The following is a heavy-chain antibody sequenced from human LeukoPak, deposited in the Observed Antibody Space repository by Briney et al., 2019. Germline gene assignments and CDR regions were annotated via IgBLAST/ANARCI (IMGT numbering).Heavy chain of an antibody. CDR1: GGSISSGGYY. J-gene: IGHJ5*02. V-gene: IGHV4-61*02. CDR2: IYTSGST. CDR3: ARDNDFWSGYYTGFGFDP. D-gene: IGHD3-3*01. Sequence: NPSETLSLTCTVSGGSISSGGYYWSWIRQPAGKGLEWIGRIYTSGSTNYNPSLKSRVTISVDTSKNQFSLKLSSVTAADTAVYYCARDNDFWSGYYTGFGFDPWGQGTLVTVSS.